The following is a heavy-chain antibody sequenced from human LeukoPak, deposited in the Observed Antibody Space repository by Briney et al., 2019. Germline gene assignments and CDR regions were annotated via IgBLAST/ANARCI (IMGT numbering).Heavy chain of an antibody. D-gene: IGHD3-3*01. J-gene: IGHJ6*03. V-gene: IGHV1-18*01. Sequence: GASVKVSCKASGYTFISYGISWVRRAPGQGLEWMGWISAYNGNTNYAQKFQGRVTMTTDTSTSTAYMELRSLRSDDTAVYYCARDIPDFWSFSKYYYMDVWGKGTTVTVSS. CDR2: ISAYNGNT. CDR1: GYTFISYG. CDR3: ARDIPDFWSFSKYYYMDV.